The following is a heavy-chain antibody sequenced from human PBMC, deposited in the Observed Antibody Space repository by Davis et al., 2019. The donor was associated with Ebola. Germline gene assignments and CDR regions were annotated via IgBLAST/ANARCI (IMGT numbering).Heavy chain of an antibody. V-gene: IGHV1-18*04. Sequence: ASVKVSCKASGYTFTGYYMHWVRQAPGQGLEWMGWISAYNGNTNYAQKLQGRVTMTTDTSTSTAYMEVGSLKSDDTAVYYCARAQFPTTSDHWGQGTLITVSS. D-gene: IGHD1-1*01. CDR2: ISAYNGNT. J-gene: IGHJ4*02. CDR1: GYTFTGYY. CDR3: ARAQFPTTSDH.